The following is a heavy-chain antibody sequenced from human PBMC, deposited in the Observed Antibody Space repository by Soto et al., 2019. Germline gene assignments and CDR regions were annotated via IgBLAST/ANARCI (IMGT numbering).Heavy chain of an antibody. CDR2: ITADGGT. Sequence: EVQVLESGGGLVQPGGSLRLSCAGSGFTVSSHAMTWIRQAPGKGPEWVSTITADGGTYYANSVKGRFAMSRDTSETTLYLQMNSLGAEDTAAYYSAPHVSCSGGSCQYDAFAIRGQGTMVTVSS. V-gene: IGHV3-23*01. CDR1: GFTVSSHA. J-gene: IGHJ3*02. CDR3: APHVSCSGGSCQYDAFAI. D-gene: IGHD2-15*01.